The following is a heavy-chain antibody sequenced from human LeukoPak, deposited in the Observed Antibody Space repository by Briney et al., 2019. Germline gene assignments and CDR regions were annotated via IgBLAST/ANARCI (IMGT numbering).Heavy chain of an antibody. J-gene: IGHJ2*01. CDR2: ISSSSSYI. CDR3: ARSRSSSPQSPTGDDYWYFDL. V-gene: IGHV3-21*04. Sequence: GGSLRLSCAASGFTFSSYSMNWVRQAPGKGLEWVSSISSSSSYIYYADSVKGRFTISRDNAKNSLYLQMNSLRAEDTALYHCARSRSSSPQSPTGDDYWYFDLWGRGTLVTVSS. CDR1: GFTFSSYS. D-gene: IGHD6-13*01.